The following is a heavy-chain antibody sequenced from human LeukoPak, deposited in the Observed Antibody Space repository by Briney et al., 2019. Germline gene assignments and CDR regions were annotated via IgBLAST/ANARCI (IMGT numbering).Heavy chain of an antibody. V-gene: IGHV3-23*01. J-gene: IGHJ3*02. CDR2: ISGGSGGST. D-gene: IGHD3-22*01. CDR3: AKSGITMTDDAFDI. CDR1: GFTFSDYA. Sequence: GGSLRLSCAASGFTFSDYAMSWVRQAPGKGLEWLSVISGGSGGSTYYADSVTGRFTVSRDNSKNTLYLQMNSLRAEDTAVYYCAKSGITMTDDAFDIWGQGTMVTVSS.